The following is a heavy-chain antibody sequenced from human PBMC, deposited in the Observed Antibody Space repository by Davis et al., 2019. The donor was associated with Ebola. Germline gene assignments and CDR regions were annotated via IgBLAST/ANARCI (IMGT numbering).Heavy chain of an antibody. CDR3: ARDNFGVAIFDY. Sequence: PSETLSLTCTVSGCSISSSSYYWGWIRQPTGKGLEWIGSLYYSRSTNYNPSLKSRVTISVATSKNQFSLKLSSVTAADTAVYYCARDNFGVAIFDYWGQGTLVTVSS. J-gene: IGHJ4*02. CDR2: LYYSRST. D-gene: IGHD3-3*01. CDR1: GCSISSSSYY. V-gene: IGHV4-39*07.